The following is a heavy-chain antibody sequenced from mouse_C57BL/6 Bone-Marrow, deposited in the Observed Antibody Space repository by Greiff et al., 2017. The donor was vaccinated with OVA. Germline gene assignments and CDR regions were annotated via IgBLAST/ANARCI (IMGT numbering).Heavy chain of an antibody. Sequence: VKLQQPGAELVKPGASVKVSCKASGYTFTSYWMHWVKQRPGQGLEWIGRIHPSDSDTNYNQKFKGKATLTVDKSSSTAYMQLSSLTSEDSAVYYCAISYGSPWYFDVWGTGTTVTVSS. CDR1: GYTFTSYW. V-gene: IGHV1-74*01. CDR2: IHPSDSDT. D-gene: IGHD1-1*01. J-gene: IGHJ1*03. CDR3: AISYGSPWYFDV.